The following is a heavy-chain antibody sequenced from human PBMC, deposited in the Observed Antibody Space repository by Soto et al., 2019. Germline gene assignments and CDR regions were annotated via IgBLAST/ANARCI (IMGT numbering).Heavy chain of an antibody. V-gene: IGHV4-61*01. CDR1: GGSVGSGSYY. Sequence: SETLSLTCTVSGGSVGSGSYYWSWIRQPPGKGLEWIGYIYYSGSTNYNPPLKSRVTISVDTSKNQFSLKLSSVTAADTAVYYCAREVPEYPSFDYWGQGTLVTVSS. CDR2: IYYSGST. J-gene: IGHJ4*02. CDR3: AREVPEYPSFDY.